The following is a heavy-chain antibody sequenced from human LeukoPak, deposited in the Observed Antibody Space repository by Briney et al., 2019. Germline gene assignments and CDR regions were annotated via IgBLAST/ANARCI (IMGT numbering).Heavy chain of an antibody. CDR2: INHSGST. CDR1: GGSFSGYY. CDR3: ARVEEGYGSGRRENYYYYYMDV. J-gene: IGHJ6*03. Sequence: PSETLSLTCAVYGGSFSGYYWSWLRQPPGKGLEWIGEINHSGSTNYNPSLKRRVTISVDTSKNQFSLKLSSVTAADTAVYYCARVEEGYGSGRRENYYYYYMDVWGKGTTVTISS. D-gene: IGHD3-10*01. V-gene: IGHV4-34*01.